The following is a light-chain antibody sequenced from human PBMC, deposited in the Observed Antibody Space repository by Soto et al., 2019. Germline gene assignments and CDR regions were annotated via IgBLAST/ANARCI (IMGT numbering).Light chain of an antibody. Sequence: DIQMTQSPSSVSASVRDRVTITCRASQTISSWLAWYQQKPGKAPKLLIYAASSLQSGVPSRFSGSGSGTDFTLTISSLQPEDFATYYCQQSYSTLITFGQGTRLEIK. CDR3: QQSYSTLIT. J-gene: IGKJ5*01. CDR2: AAS. CDR1: QTISSW. V-gene: IGKV1-39*01.